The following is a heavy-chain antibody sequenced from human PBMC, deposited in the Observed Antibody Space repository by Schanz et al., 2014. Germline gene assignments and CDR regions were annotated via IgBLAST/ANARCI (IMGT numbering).Heavy chain of an antibody. Sequence: QVQLVQSGVEVKKPGASVKVSCKASGYSFTGYYMNWVRQAPGQGLEWMGWINPSSGGTNYAQKLQGRVTMTRDTSISTAYMEMNRLRSDDTAVYYCARDSHRRVAVPGDWGQGTLVTVSS. D-gene: IGHD6-19*01. V-gene: IGHV1-2*02. J-gene: IGHJ4*02. CDR1: GYSFTGYY. CDR3: ARDSHRRVAVPGD. CDR2: INPSSGGT.